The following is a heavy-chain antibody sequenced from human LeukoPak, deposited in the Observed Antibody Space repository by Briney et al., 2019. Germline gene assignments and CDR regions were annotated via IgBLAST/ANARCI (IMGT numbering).Heavy chain of an antibody. CDR3: ARTNWGGYYYYYYMDV. V-gene: IGHV4-39*07. D-gene: IGHD7-27*01. CDR1: GGSISSSSYY. J-gene: IGHJ6*03. Sequence: PSETLSLTCTVSGGSISSSSYYWGWIRQPPGKGLEWIGSIYYSRNTYYNPSLKSRVTISVDTSKNQFSLKLSSVTAADTAVYYCARTNWGGYYYYYYMDVWGKGTTVTVSS. CDR2: IYYSRNT.